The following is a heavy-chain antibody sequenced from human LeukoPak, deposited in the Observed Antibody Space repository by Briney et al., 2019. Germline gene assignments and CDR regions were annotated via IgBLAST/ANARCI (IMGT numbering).Heavy chain of an antibody. CDR3: ARGYSSSWNYFDY. CDR1: GXSISNYW. CDR2: VFDSGGT. D-gene: IGHD6-13*01. V-gene: IGHV4-59*01. Sequence: SETLSLTCTVSGXSISNYWWSWIRQPPGKGLEWIGYVFDSGGTNYNPSLKSRVTISVDTSKKQFSLKLSSVTAADTAVYYCARGYSSSWNYFDYWGQGTLVTVSS. J-gene: IGHJ4*02.